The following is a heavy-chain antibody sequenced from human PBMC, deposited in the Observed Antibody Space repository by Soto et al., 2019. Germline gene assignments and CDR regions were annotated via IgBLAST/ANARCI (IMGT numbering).Heavy chain of an antibody. Sequence: SETLSLTCTVSGGSISSSSYYWGWIRQPPGKGLEWIGSIYYSGSTYYNPSLKSRVTISVDTSKNQFSLNLSSVTAADTAVYFCARDRAAAIGYYYYYGMDVWGQGTTVTVSS. CDR2: IYYSGST. CDR3: ARDRAAAIGYYYYYGMDV. D-gene: IGHD2-2*01. CDR1: GGSISSSSYY. V-gene: IGHV4-39*07. J-gene: IGHJ6*02.